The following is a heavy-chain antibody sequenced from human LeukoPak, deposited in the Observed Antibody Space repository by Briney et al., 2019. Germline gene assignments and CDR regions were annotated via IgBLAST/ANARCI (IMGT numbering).Heavy chain of an antibody. Sequence: ASVKVSCKASGYTFTSYAITWVRQAPGQGLEWMGKIIPISGTTNYAQKFQGRVTFTADESTSTAYMELSSLRSEDTALYYCARKLRLGGNWFDPWGQGTLVTVSS. V-gene: IGHV1-69*13. D-gene: IGHD1-26*01. J-gene: IGHJ5*02. CDR2: IIPISGTT. CDR1: GYTFTSYA. CDR3: ARKLRLGGNWFDP.